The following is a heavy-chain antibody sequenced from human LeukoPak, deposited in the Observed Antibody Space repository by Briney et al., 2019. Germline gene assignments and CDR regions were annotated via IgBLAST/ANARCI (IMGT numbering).Heavy chain of an antibody. CDR2: ISGNGGST. V-gene: IGHV3-23*01. CDR1: GFTFSSYA. J-gene: IGHJ4*02. Sequence: GGSLRLSCAASGFTFSSYAMSWVRQAPGKGLEWVSAISGNGGSTYYADSVKGRFTISRDNSKNTLYLQMNSLRAEDTDVYYCAKDTSTLYYFDYWGQGTLVTVSS. D-gene: IGHD5/OR15-5a*01. CDR3: AKDTSTLYYFDY.